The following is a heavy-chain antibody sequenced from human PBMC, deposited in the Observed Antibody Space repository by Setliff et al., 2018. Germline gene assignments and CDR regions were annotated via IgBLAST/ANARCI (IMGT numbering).Heavy chain of an antibody. V-gene: IGHV3-23*01. CDR1: GFTFTSAV. CDR3: VRRVAGKGWFDP. Sequence: GGSLRLSCTASGFTFTSAVMTWFRQAPGKGLEWVSAVTAFGGTTYDAYSVKGRFTTSRDNSKNTIYLQMKNLGVDDTAIYYCVRRVAGKGWFDPWGQGTLVTVSS. J-gene: IGHJ5*02. CDR2: VTAFGGTT. D-gene: IGHD2-15*01.